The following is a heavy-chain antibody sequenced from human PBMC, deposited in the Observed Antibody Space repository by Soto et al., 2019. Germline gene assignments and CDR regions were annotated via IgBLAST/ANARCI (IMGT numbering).Heavy chain of an antibody. D-gene: IGHD2-15*01. J-gene: IGHJ3*02. CDR2: ISAYNGNT. CDR3: ARGYCSGGSCFPPGVKNAFDI. Sequence: QVQLVQSGAEVKKPGASVKVSCKASGYTFTSYGISWVLQAPGQGLEWMGWISAYNGNTNYAQKLQGRVTMTTDTSTSTAYMELRSLRSDDTAVYYCARGYCSGGSCFPPGVKNAFDIWGQGTMVTVSS. CDR1: GYTFTSYG. V-gene: IGHV1-18*01.